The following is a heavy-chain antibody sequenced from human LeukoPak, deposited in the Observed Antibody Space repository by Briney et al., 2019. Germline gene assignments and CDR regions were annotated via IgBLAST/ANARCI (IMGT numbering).Heavy chain of an antibody. CDR3: ARAAVPYYYYAIDV. V-gene: IGHV3-64*01. J-gene: IGHJ6*02. Sequence: GGSLRLSCAASGFTFSDFAIHWVRQAPGKGLEYVSAISSNGSSTYYANSVKGRFTISRDNSKNTLYLQMGSLRAEDMAVYYCARAAVPYYYYAIDVWGQGTTVTVSS. CDR2: ISSNGSST. D-gene: IGHD6-19*01. CDR1: GFTFSDFA.